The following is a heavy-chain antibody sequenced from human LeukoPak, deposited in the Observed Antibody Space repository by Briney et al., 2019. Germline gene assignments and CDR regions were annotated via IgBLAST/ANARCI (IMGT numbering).Heavy chain of an antibody. CDR3: AKGGTYCGGDCYGTKH. D-gene: IGHD2-21*02. J-gene: IGHJ4*02. V-gene: IGHV3-21*01. CDR2: IPTSQTHA. Sequence: PGGSLRLSCTASGFSFSDYSMNWVRQAPGKGLEWVAAIPTSQTHAWYADSVKGRFTISTDNAKNSVYLEMKTLRAEDTAVYYCAKGGTYCGGDCYGTKHWGQGTLVTVSS. CDR1: GFSFSDYS.